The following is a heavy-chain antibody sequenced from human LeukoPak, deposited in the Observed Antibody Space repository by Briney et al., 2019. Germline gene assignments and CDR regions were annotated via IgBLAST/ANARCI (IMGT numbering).Heavy chain of an antibody. Sequence: SVTLSLTCTVSGGSINFYYWSWIRQPAGKGLEWIGRIYSTGSTNYSPSLKSRVTMSVDKSENQFSLNLSSVTAADTAVYYCARGIADPYSFDSWGQGTLVTVSS. CDR2: IYSTGST. CDR3: ARGIADPYSFDS. V-gene: IGHV4-4*07. D-gene: IGHD6-13*01. CDR1: GGSINFYY. J-gene: IGHJ4*02.